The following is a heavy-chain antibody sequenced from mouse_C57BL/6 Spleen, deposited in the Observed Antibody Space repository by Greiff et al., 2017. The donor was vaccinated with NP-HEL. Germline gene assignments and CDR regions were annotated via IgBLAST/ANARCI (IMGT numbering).Heavy chain of an antibody. Sequence: EVMLVESGGGLVQPGGSMKLSCAASGFTFSDAWMDWVRQSPEKGLEWVAEIRNKANNHATYYAESVKGRFTISRDDSKSSVYLQMNSLRAEDTGIYYCTRPLIYYYGSSPFAYWGQGTLVTVSA. J-gene: IGHJ3*01. D-gene: IGHD1-1*01. CDR1: GFTFSDAW. V-gene: IGHV6-6*01. CDR2: IRNKANNHAT. CDR3: TRPLIYYYGSSPFAY.